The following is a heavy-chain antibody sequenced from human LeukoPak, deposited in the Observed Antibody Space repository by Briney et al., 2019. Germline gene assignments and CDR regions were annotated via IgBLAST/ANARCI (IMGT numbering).Heavy chain of an antibody. V-gene: IGHV3-21*01. CDR3: VREASGGTKGVSGTFDI. D-gene: IGHD6-13*01. CDR1: EFTFSSYS. CDR2: ISSSSSYI. J-gene: IGHJ3*02. Sequence: GGSLRLSCAASEFTFSSYSMNWVRQAPGKGLEWVSSISSSSSYIYYADSVKGRFTISRDNAKNSLYLQMNSLRAEDTAVYNCVREASGGTKGVSGTFDIWGQGTMVTVSS.